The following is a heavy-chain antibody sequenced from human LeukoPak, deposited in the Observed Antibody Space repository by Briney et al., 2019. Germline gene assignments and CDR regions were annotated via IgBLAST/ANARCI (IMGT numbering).Heavy chain of an antibody. D-gene: IGHD1-26*01. Sequence: GASLQISCKGSGYSFTSYWIGWVRQMPGKGLEWMGIIYPGDSDTRYSPSFQGQVNISADKSISTAYLQWSSLKASDTAMYYCASGLVGATLHMDVWGKRTTVTVSS. J-gene: IGHJ6*03. CDR3: ASGLVGATLHMDV. V-gene: IGHV5-51*01. CDR1: GYSFTSYW. CDR2: IYPGDSDT.